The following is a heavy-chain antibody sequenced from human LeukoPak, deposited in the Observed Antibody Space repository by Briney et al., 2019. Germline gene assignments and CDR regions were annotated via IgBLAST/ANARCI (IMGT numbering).Heavy chain of an antibody. J-gene: IGHJ4*02. D-gene: IGHD2-21*01. CDR1: GYSFTSYW. V-gene: IGHV5-51*01. Sequence: GESLKISCKGSGYSFTSYWIGWVRQMPGKGLEWMGIIYPGDSDIRYNPSFQGQVTISADKSTTTAYLQWSSLKASDTAMYYCARYLHYSTFFDYWGQGTLVTVSS. CDR3: ARYLHYSTFFDY. CDR2: IYPGDSDI.